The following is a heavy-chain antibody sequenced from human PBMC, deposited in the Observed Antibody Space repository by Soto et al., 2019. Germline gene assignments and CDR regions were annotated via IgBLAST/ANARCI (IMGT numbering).Heavy chain of an antibody. J-gene: IGHJ4*02. CDR2: IYSDGRT. CDR3: ARCGGCYGQCYFDG. V-gene: IGHV3-53*02. CDR1: GFIVSSSY. D-gene: IGHD6-19*01. Sequence: VQLVETGGGLIQPGGSLRLSCAASGFIVSSSYMSWVRQAPGKGLEWVSVIYSDGRTYYADSVKGRFTISRDNSKNTWYLQMNSLAAEDTAVYYFARCGGCYGQCYFDGWGKGTLVTSSS.